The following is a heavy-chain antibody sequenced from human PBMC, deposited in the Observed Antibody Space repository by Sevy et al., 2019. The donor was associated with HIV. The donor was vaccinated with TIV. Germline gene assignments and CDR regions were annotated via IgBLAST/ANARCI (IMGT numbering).Heavy chain of an antibody. V-gene: IGHV3-23*01. CDR1: EFTFNNYA. D-gene: IGHD3-10*01. CDR2: ISDSGGST. J-gene: IGHJ6*03. Sequence: GGSLRLSCAASEFTFNNYAMSWARQAPGKGPEWVAFISDSGGSTQYADSVKGRFTISRDNSKNTLYLQLNNLRVGDTALYYCARVPGAPYCYMDVWGKGTTVTVSS. CDR3: ARVPGAPYCYMDV.